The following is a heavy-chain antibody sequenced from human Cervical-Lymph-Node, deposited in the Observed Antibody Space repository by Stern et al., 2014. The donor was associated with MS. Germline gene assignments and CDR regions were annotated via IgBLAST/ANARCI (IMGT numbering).Heavy chain of an antibody. CDR2: ISYDGNSQ. J-gene: IGHJ4*02. D-gene: IGHD3-9*01. V-gene: IGHV3-30*03. CDR1: GFTFSTYG. Sequence: VQLVESGGGVVQPGRSLRLSCEASGFTFSTYGMHWVRQAPGKGLEWVAVISYDGNSQHYADSVKGRFSISRDNSKNTLYLQMNSLRADDTAVYYCVRDLDFAFDFWGQGSLVTV. CDR3: VRDLDFAFDF.